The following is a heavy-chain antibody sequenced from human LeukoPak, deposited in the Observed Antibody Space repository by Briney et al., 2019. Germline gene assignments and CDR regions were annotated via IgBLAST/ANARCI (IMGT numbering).Heavy chain of an antibody. CDR3: ARVGGYFALRSYYGMDV. J-gene: IGHJ6*02. CDR2: INHSGST. V-gene: IGHV4-34*01. CDR1: GGSFSGYY. Sequence: SETLSLTCAVYGGSFSGYYWSWIRQPPGKGLEWIGEINHSGSTNYNPSLKSRVTISVDTSKNQFSLKLSSVTAADTAVYYCARVGGYFALRSYYGMDVWGQGTTVTVSS. D-gene: IGHD3-9*01.